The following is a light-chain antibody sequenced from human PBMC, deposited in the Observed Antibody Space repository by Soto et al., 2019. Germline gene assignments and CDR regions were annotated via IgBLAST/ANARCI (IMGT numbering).Light chain of an antibody. CDR1: HSVSIY. CDR3: QQRTNWTLT. V-gene: IGKV3-11*01. CDR2: DAS. J-gene: IGKJ4*01. Sequence: EIVLTQSPATLSLSPGEGATLSCRAGHSVSIYLAWYQQKPGQAPRLLIYDASNTATGIPARFSGSGSGTDFTLTISSLEPEDFAVYYCQQRTNWTLTFGGGTKVDIK.